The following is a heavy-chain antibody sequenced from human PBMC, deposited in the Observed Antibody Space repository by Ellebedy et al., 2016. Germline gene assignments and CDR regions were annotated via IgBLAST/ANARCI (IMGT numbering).Heavy chain of an antibody. D-gene: IGHD7-27*01. CDR3: ARETGEWDPFDV. CDR1: GFTFSSYS. Sequence: GGSLRLSXAASGFTFSSYSMNWVRQAPGKGLEWVSYISSSSSTIYYADSVKGRFTISRDNAKNSLYLQMNSLRAGDTAVYYCARETGEWDPFDVWGQGTMVTVSS. CDR2: ISSSSSTI. V-gene: IGHV3-48*04. J-gene: IGHJ3*01.